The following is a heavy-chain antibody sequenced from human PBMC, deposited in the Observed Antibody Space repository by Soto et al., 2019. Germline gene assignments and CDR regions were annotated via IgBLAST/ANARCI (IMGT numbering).Heavy chain of an antibody. J-gene: IGHJ6*03. CDR3: ARESGGTTATLDYYYFYMDV. D-gene: IGHD4-17*01. Sequence: QVQLVQSGAEVKKPGASVKVSCKASGYAFSQYYIHWMRQAPGQGLEWMGWINPNSGRTKFAQNFQGLVTLTRGKSIKAVYMALSGLRSDATAVYYCARESGGTTATLDYYYFYMDVWGKGTTVTVSS. CDR2: INPNSGRT. CDR1: GYAFSQYY. V-gene: IGHV1-2*04.